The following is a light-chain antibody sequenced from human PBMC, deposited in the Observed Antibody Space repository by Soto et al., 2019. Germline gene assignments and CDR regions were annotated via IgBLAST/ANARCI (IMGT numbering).Light chain of an antibody. V-gene: IGKV1-5*03. CDR3: QQYNSYTLT. J-gene: IGKJ4*01. CDR2: KAS. CDR1: QSIRSW. Sequence: DIQMTQSPSTLSASVGDRVTITCRASQSIRSWLAWYQQKPGKAPKLLIYKASSLESGVPSRFSGSGSGTEFTLTISSLQPDDFATYYCQQYNSYTLTFGGGTKVEIK.